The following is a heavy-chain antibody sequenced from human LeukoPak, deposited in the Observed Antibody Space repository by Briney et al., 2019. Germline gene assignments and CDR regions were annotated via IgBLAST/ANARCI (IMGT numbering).Heavy chain of an antibody. J-gene: IGHJ4*02. D-gene: IGHD2-15*01. CDR1: GFTFRTYW. CDR3: ARDRSGTFDY. Sequence: PGGSLRLSCAASGFTFRTYWMTWVRQAPGKRLEWVANIKQDGSEKYYVDSVKGRFTISRDNANNSLSLQMNSLRAEDTAVYYCARDRSGTFDYWGQGTLVTVSS. V-gene: IGHV3-7*05. CDR2: IKQDGSEK.